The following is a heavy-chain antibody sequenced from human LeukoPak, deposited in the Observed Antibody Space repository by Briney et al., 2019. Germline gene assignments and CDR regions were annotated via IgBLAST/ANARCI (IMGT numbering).Heavy chain of an antibody. D-gene: IGHD1-26*01. V-gene: IGHV1-69*04. CDR3: ARDGSNPISV. J-gene: IGHJ4*02. CDR1: GGTFSSYA. Sequence: GSSVKVSCKASGGTFSSYAISWVRQAPGQGLEWMGRIIPILGIANYAQKFQGRVTITADKSTSTAYMELSSLKSEDTAVYYCARDGSNPISVWGQGTLVTVSS. CDR2: IIPILGIA.